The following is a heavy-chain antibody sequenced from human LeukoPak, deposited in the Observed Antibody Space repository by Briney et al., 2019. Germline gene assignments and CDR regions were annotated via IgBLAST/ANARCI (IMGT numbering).Heavy chain of an antibody. J-gene: IGHJ4*02. Sequence: PGGSLRRSCAASGFTFSNYWMSWVRQAPGKGLEWVGRIKSKTDGGTTDYAAPVKGRFTISRDDSKNTLYLQMNSLKTEDTAVYCCTTVVYGDSPGDYWGQGTLVTVSS. CDR1: GFTFSNYW. D-gene: IGHD4-17*01. CDR2: IKSKTDGGTT. V-gene: IGHV3-15*01. CDR3: TTVVYGDSPGDY.